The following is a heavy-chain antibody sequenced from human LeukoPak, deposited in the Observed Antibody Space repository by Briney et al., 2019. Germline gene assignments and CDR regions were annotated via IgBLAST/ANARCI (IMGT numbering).Heavy chain of an antibody. CDR2: IKQDGSEQ. V-gene: IGHV3-7*01. J-gene: IGHJ6*03. Sequence: PGGSLRLSCAASGFTFSRYWMSWVRQAPGKGLEWVVNIKQDGSEQYYVDSVKGRFTISRDNARNSLYLQMNSLRGEDTAVFYCARGAFDSSGYYYYYYYMDVWGKGTTVTVSS. CDR3: ARGAFDSSGYYYYYYYMDV. CDR1: GFTFSRYW. D-gene: IGHD3-22*01.